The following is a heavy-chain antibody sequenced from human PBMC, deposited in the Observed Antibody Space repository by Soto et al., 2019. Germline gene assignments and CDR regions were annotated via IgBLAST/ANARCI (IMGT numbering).Heavy chain of an antibody. V-gene: IGHV3-30*18. CDR2: ISYDGSNK. CDR3: AKGGVGSTSNAFDI. Sequence: QVQLVESGGGVVQPGRSLRLSCAASGLTFRSYGMHWVRQAPAKGLEWVAVISYDGSNKYYADSVKGRFTISRDNSKNTLYLQMNSLRAEDTAVYYCAKGGVGSTSNAFDIWGQGTMVTVSS. D-gene: IGHD1-26*01. CDR1: GLTFRSYG. J-gene: IGHJ3*02.